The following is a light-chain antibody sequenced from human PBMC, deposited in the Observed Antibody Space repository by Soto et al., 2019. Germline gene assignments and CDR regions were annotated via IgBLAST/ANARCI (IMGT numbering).Light chain of an antibody. J-gene: IGLJ1*01. CDR3: CSYAATNTFV. V-gene: IGLV2-11*01. Sequence: QSALTQPRSVSGSPGQSVTVSCTGSNSDIGDYSYVSWYQKHPDKAPRLMIFDVNKRPSGVPERFSGSKSGNTASLTISGLQAEDEADYYCCSYAATNTFVFGTGTNSPS. CDR2: DVN. CDR1: NSDIGDYSY.